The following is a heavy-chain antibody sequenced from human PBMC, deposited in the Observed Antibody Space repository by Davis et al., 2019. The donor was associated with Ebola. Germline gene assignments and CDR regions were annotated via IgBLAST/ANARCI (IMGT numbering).Heavy chain of an antibody. J-gene: IGHJ4*02. CDR2: INADNGNT. CDR1: GYTFTRYA. D-gene: IGHD5-18*01. V-gene: IGHV1-3*01. CDR3: AGGSRGYSYAY. Sequence: AASVKVSCKASGYTFTRYAMHWVRQAPGQRLEWMGWINADNGNTRYPQKFQGRVTITRDTSASTAYMELSSLRSEDTAVYYCAGGSRGYSYAYWGQGTLVTVSS.